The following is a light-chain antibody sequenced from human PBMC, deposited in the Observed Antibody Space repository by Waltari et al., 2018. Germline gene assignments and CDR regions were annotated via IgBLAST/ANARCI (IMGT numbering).Light chain of an antibody. CDR1: SSDVGGYNY. Sequence: QSALTQPASVSGSPGQSITISCTGTSSDVGGYNYVSWYQQHPGKAPKLMIYEVSNRPYGVSNRFSGSKSGNRASLTISGLQAEDEADYYCSSYTSSSTLWVFGGGTKLTVL. CDR3: SSYTSSSTLWV. J-gene: IGLJ3*02. V-gene: IGLV2-14*01. CDR2: EVS.